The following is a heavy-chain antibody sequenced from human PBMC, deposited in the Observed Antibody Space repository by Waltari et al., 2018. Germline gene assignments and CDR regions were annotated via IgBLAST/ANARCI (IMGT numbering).Heavy chain of an antibody. CDR1: GPPFDSYT. CDR3: ATDFRKSSCS. V-gene: IGHV3-64*07. CDR2: INNNGGGT. D-gene: IGHD6-6*01. Sequence: QLVESGGGLVHPGGSLRLSCAASGPPFDSYTMHWVRQAPGKGLQYVSTINNNGGGTHYADSVKGRFSISRDNSRNKVFLQMGGLRLEDTAVYYCATDFRKSSCSWGQGTLVIVSS. J-gene: IGHJ4*02.